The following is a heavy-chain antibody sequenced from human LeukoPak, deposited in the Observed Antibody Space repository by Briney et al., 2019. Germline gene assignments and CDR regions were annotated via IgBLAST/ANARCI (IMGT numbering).Heavy chain of an antibody. CDR1: GYTFTTYS. Sequence: GASVKVSCKASGYTFTTYSLAWVRQAPGQSLEWMGWISAYNGNTNYAQKLQGRVTMTTDTSTSTAYMELRSLRSDDTAVYYCARGRLRQVFDYWGQGTLVTVSS. CDR2: ISAYNGNT. V-gene: IGHV1-18*01. J-gene: IGHJ4*02. CDR3: ARGRLRQVFDY. D-gene: IGHD6-25*01.